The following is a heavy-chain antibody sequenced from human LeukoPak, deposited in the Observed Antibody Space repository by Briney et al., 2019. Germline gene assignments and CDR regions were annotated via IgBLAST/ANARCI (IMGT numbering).Heavy chain of an antibody. CDR2: IYYSGST. CDR3: ARVSTPPLMVYAN. Sequence: SETLSLTCTVSGGSISSGGYYWSWIRQPPGKGLEWIGYIYYSGSTNYNPSLKSRVTISVDTSKNQFSLKLSSVTAADTAVYYCARVSTPPLMVYANWGQGTLVTVSS. V-gene: IGHV4-61*08. J-gene: IGHJ4*02. CDR1: GGSISSGGYY. D-gene: IGHD2-8*01.